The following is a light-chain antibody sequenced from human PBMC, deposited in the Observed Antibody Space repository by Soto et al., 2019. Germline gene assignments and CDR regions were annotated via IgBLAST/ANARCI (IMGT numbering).Light chain of an antibody. CDR1: QTVSSSY. Sequence: EIVLTQSPGTLSLSPGERATLSCRASQTVSSSYLAWYQKTPGQAPRLLIYAASSRATGITDSFSGSGSGTDFTLTISRLEPEDFAVYYCQQYRSSPRTFGQGTKVEIK. J-gene: IGKJ1*01. CDR2: AAS. V-gene: IGKV3-20*01. CDR3: QQYRSSPRT.